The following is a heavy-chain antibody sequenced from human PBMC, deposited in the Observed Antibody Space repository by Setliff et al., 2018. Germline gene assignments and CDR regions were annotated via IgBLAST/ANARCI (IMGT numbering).Heavy chain of an antibody. D-gene: IGHD3-22*01. J-gene: IGHJ6*02. V-gene: IGHV5-51*01. CDR2: IYPADSDT. CDR1: GYSFSNYW. CDR3: ARYDSSGYHYYYGMDV. Sequence: PGESLKISCKGSGYSFSNYWIGWVRQMSGKGLEWMGIIYPADSDTRYSPSFQGQVTISADKSISTAYLQWSSLKASDTAMYYCARYDSSGYHYYYGMDVWGQGTTVTVSS.